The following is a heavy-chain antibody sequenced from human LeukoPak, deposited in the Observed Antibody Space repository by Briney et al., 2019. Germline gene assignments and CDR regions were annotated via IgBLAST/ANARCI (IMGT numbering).Heavy chain of an antibody. D-gene: IGHD2-2*01. Sequence: SETLSLTCTVSGGSITNYYWTWIRQPPGKGLEWIGYIHYSGSTNYNPSLKSRVTISVDTSKNQFSLRLTSVTAADTAVYYCSRHGRPKTADWFDPWGQGTLVTVSS. J-gene: IGHJ5*02. CDR3: SRHGRPKTADWFDP. CDR1: GGSITNYY. V-gene: IGHV4-59*01. CDR2: IHYSGST.